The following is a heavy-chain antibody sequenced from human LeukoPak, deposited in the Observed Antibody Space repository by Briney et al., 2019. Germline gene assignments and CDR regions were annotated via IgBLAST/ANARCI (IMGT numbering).Heavy chain of an antibody. CDR2: ISYDGSNK. CDR1: GFTFSSYA. Sequence: GGSLRLSCAASGFTFSSYAMHWVRQAPGKGLEWVAVISYDGSNKYYADAVKGRFTISRDNSKNTLYLQMNSLRAEDTAVYYCAKDELLRFLEGPLGYWGQGTLVTVSS. V-gene: IGHV3-30-3*01. J-gene: IGHJ4*02. CDR3: AKDELLRFLEGPLGY. D-gene: IGHD3-3*01.